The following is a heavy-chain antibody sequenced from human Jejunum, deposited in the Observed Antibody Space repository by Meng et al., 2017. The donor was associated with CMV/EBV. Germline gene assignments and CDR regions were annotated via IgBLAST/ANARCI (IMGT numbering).Heavy chain of an antibody. D-gene: IGHD6-13*01. V-gene: IGHV3-48*03. Sequence: AASGLSFSSHEMHWVRQAPGKGLEWLSYISGSGDSIYYADSVKGRFTISRDNAKKSVYLQMESLRAEDTGIYYCARDQPVAAADYWGQGTLVTVSS. CDR2: ISGSGDSI. CDR3: ARDQPVAAADY. J-gene: IGHJ4*02. CDR1: GLSFSSHE.